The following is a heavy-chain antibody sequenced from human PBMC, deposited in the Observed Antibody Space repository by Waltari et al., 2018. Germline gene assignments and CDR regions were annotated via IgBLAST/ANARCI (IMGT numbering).Heavy chain of an antibody. CDR2: IYHSGST. Sequence: QVQLVQSGAEVKKPGASVKVSCKASGYTFPSYAMHWVRQAPGQRLEWIGEIYHSGSTNYNPSLKSRVTISVDKSKNQFSLKLSSVTAADTAVYYCARNYGDPPRNFDYWGQGTLVTVSS. J-gene: IGHJ4*02. D-gene: IGHD4-17*01. CDR3: ARNYGDPPRNFDY. V-gene: IGHV4-4*02. CDR1: GYTFPSYA.